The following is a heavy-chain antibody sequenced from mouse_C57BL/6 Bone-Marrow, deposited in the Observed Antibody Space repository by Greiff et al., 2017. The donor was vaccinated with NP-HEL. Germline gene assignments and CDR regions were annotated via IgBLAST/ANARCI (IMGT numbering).Heavy chain of an antibody. V-gene: IGHV1-80*01. CDR1: GYAFSSYW. Sequence: VQLQPSGAELVKPGASVKISCKASGYAFSSYWMNWVKQRPGKGLEWIGQIYPGDGETNYNGKFKGKATLTADKSSSTAYMQLSSLTSEDSAVYFCARGYYGLWYFDVWGTGTTVTVSS. CDR3: ARGYYGLWYFDV. D-gene: IGHD1-2*01. J-gene: IGHJ1*03. CDR2: IYPGDGET.